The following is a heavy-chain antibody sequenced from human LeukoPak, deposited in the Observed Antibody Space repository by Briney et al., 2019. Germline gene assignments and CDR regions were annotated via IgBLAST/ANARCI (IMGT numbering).Heavy chain of an antibody. D-gene: IGHD7-27*01. CDR2: INPKSGDT. CDR3: ARDRANWGFDY. J-gene: IGHJ4*02. Sequence: ASVKVSCKASGYTFTGYYLHWVRQAPGQGLEWIGRINPKSGDTNYAQKFQGRVTMTRDTSISTAYMELSRLRSDDTAVYYCARDRANWGFDYWGQGTLVTVSS. V-gene: IGHV1-2*06. CDR1: GYTFTGYY.